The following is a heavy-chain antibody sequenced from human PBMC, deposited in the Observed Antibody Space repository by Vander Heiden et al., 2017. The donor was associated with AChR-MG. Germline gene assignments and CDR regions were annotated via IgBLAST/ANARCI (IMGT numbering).Heavy chain of an antibody. Sequence: QVQLQQWGAGLLKLSETLSLTCAVYGGSFSGYYWSWIRQPPGKGLEWIGEINHSGSTNYNPSIKRRVFIAVDTSKNQFSLKRSSVTAADTAVYHCARAGYCSNTSFYHSRNWFHPWGQGTLVAISS. J-gene: IGHJ5*02. CDR1: GGSFSGYY. CDR2: INHSGST. CDR3: ARAGYCSNTSFYHSRNWFHP. D-gene: IGHD2-2*01. V-gene: IGHV4-34*01.